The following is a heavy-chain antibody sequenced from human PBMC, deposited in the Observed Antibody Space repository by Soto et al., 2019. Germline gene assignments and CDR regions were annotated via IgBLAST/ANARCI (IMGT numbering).Heavy chain of an antibody. CDR2: ISAYNGNT. V-gene: IGHV1-18*01. Sequence: SVKLACKASGYTFTSDRSSWGRQAPGQGLEWMGWISAYNGNTNYAQKLQGRVTMTTDTSTSTAYMELRSLRSDDTAVYYCARDGEYSYGWSYWGQGTLVTVS. CDR1: GYTFTSDR. D-gene: IGHD5-18*01. J-gene: IGHJ4*02. CDR3: ARDGEYSYGWSY.